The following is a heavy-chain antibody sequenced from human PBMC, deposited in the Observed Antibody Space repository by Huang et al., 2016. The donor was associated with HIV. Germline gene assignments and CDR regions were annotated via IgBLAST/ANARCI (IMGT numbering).Heavy chain of an antibody. Sequence: EVQLVQTGVEVKKPGESLKISCKGSGFSFTSYWIGWVRPMPGKGLGWMGINVPDNSNTFCSPAVQGQVTISADKYRRTAYLQWSRLKASDSAIYYCAIHDSNDFTFDDWGQGTLVAVSS. CDR1: GFSFTSYW. CDR3: AIHDSNDFTFDD. D-gene: IGHD5-18*01. CDR2: NVPDNSNT. V-gene: IGHV5-51*01. J-gene: IGHJ4*02.